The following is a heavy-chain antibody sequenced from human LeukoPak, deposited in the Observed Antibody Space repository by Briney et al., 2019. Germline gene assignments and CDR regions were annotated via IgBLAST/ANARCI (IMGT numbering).Heavy chain of an antibody. CDR3: ARGRSY. J-gene: IGHJ4*02. Sequence: SETLSLTCAVYGGSFSGYYWSWIRQPPWKGLEWIGEINHSGSTNYNPSLKSRVTISVDTSKNQFSLKLSSVTAADTAVYYCARGRSYWGQGTLVTVSS. V-gene: IGHV4-34*01. CDR2: INHSGST. CDR1: GGSFSGYY.